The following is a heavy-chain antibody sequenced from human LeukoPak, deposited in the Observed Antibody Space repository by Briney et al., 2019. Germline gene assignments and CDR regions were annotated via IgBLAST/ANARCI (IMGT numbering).Heavy chain of an antibody. V-gene: IGHV4-34*01. D-gene: IGHD3-3*01. CDR1: GGSFSGYY. Sequence: SETLSLICAVYGGSFSGYYWSWIRQPPGKGLEWIGEINHSGSTNYNPSLKSRVTISVDTSKNQFSLKLSSVTAADTAVYYCARAIKHYDFWSGYYSWYYFDYWGQGTLVTVSS. CDR3: ARAIKHYDFWSGYYSWYYFDY. CDR2: INHSGST. J-gene: IGHJ4*02.